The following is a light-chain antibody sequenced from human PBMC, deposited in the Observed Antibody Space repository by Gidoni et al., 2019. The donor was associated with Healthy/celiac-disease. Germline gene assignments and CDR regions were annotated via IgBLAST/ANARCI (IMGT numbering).Light chain of an antibody. Sequence: EIVLTQSPATLSVSPGERATLSCRASQSVSSNLAWYQQKPGQAPRLLIYGASTRATGIPARFSGSGSGTEFTLTISSLQSEDFAVYYCQQYNNWPPLTFGGXTXVEIK. J-gene: IGKJ4*01. CDR2: GAS. V-gene: IGKV3-15*01. CDR3: QQYNNWPPLT. CDR1: QSVSSN.